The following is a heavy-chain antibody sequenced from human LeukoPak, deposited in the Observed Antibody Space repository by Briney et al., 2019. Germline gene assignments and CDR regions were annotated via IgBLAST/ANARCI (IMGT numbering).Heavy chain of an antibody. CDR1: GYTFTGYY. Sequence: GASVKVSCKASGYTFTGYYMHWVRQAPGQGLEWMGWINPNSGGTNYAQKFQGRVTMTRDTSISTAYMELSRLRSDDTAVYYCAREEVIRLNGWFDPWGQGTLVTVSS. V-gene: IGHV1-2*02. D-gene: IGHD2/OR15-2a*01. J-gene: IGHJ5*02. CDR3: AREEVIRLNGWFDP. CDR2: INPNSGGT.